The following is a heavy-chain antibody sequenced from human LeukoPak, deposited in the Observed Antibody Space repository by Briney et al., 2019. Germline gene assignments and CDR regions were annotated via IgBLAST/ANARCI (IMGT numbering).Heavy chain of an antibody. J-gene: IGHJ4*02. V-gene: IGHV4-39*07. CDR1: GGSISSSSYY. D-gene: IGHD6-13*01. CDR3: ARDGTAAAGE. CDR2: IYYSGST. Sequence: SETLSLTCTVSGGSISSSSYYWGWIRQPPGKGLEWIGSIYYSGSTYYNPSLKSRVTISVDRSKNQFSLKLSSVTAADTAVYYCARDGTAAAGEWSQGTLVTVSS.